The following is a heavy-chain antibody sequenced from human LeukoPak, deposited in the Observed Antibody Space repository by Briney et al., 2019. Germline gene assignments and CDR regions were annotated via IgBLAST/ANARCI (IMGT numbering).Heavy chain of an antibody. J-gene: IGHJ3*02. Sequence: SETLSLTCTVSGGSISSYYWSWIRQPAGKGLEWIGRIYTSGSTNYNPSLKSRVTMSVDTSKNQFSLKLSSVTAADTAVYYCARDTTDILTGYETVDDAFDIWGQGTMVTVSS. CDR1: GGSISSYY. D-gene: IGHD3-9*01. V-gene: IGHV4-4*07. CDR3: ARDTTDILTGYETVDDAFDI. CDR2: IYTSGST.